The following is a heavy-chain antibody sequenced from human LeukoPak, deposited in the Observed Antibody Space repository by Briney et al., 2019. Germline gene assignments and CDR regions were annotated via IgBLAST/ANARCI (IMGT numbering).Heavy chain of an antibody. Sequence: SETLSLTCTVSGGSISSYYWSWIRQPPGKGLEWIGEINHSGSTNYNPSLKSRVTISVDTSKNQFSLKLSSVTAADTAVYYCARGSRDLVSQYYYYYMDVWGKGTTVTVSS. CDR3: ARGSRDLVSQYYYYYMDV. CDR1: GGSISSYY. CDR2: INHSGST. D-gene: IGHD2-8*01. J-gene: IGHJ6*03. V-gene: IGHV4-34*01.